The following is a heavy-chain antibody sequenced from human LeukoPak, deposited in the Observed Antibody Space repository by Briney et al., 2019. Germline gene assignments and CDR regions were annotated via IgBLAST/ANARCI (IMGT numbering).Heavy chain of an antibody. CDR1: GGSFSGYY. CDR2: INHSGST. D-gene: IGHD3-10*01. J-gene: IGHJ4*02. V-gene: IGHV4-34*01. CDR3: ARNVSKDVSLWSQPGGFDY. Sequence: PSETLSLTCAVYGGSFSGYYWSWIRQPPGKGLEWIGEINHSGSTNYNPSLKSRVTISVDTSKNQFSLKLSSVTAADTAVYYCARNVSKDVSLWSQPGGFDYWGQGTLVTVSS.